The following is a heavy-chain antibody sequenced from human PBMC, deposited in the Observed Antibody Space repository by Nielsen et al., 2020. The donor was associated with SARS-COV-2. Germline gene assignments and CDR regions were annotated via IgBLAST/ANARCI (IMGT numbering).Heavy chain of an antibody. CDR2: ITGRGDTT. CDR3: ARDLAAGGAY. J-gene: IGHJ4*02. D-gene: IGHD6-13*01. CDR1: GFTFTSYA. Sequence: GGSLRLSCAASGFTFTSYAMSWVRQAPGKGLEWVSAITGRGDTTHYADSVKGRFIISRDNAKNSLYLQMNSLRDEDTAVYYCARDLAAGGAYWGQGTLVTVSS. V-gene: IGHV3-23*01.